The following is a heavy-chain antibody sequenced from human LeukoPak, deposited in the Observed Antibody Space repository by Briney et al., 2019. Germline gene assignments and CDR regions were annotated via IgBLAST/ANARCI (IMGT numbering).Heavy chain of an antibody. J-gene: IGHJ4*02. CDR1: GFTFSNAW. CDR3: TTAGVGAPSFDY. CDR2: IKSKTDGGTT. V-gene: IGHV3-15*01. Sequence: PGGSLRLSCAASGFTFSNAWMSWVRQAPGKGLEWVGRIKSKTDGGTTDYAPPVKGTFTISRDDSKNTLYLKMNSLNTEDTAVYYCTTAGVGAPSFDYWGQGTLVTVSS. D-gene: IGHD1-26*01.